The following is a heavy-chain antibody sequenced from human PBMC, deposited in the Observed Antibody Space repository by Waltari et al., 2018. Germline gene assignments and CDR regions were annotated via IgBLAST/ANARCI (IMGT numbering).Heavy chain of an antibody. CDR2: IYTSGST. CDR1: GGSISSGSYY. CDR3: ARVRMITFGGVIVKDYYYMDV. V-gene: IGHV4-61*02. Sequence: QVQLQESGPGLVKPSQTLSLTCTVSGGSISSGSYYWSWIRQPAGKGLEGIWRIYTSGSTNYNPSLKSRVTISVDTSKNQFSLKLSSVTAADTAVYYCARVRMITFGGVIVKDYYYMDVWGKGTTVTVSS. J-gene: IGHJ6*03. D-gene: IGHD3-16*02.